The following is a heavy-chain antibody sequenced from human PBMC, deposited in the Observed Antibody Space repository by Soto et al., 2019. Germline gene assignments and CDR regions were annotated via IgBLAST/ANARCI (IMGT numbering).Heavy chain of an antibody. CDR3: ARLGTYYCDSSGYLIDY. CDR1: GGSISSGGYY. J-gene: IGHJ4*02. V-gene: IGHV4-31*03. Sequence: SETLSLTCTVSGGSISSGGYYWSWIRPHPGKGLEWIGYIYYSGSTYYNPSLKSRVTISVDTSKNQFSLKLSSVTAADTAVYYCARLGTYYCDSSGYLIDYWGQVTLVTVSS. CDR2: IYYSGST. D-gene: IGHD3-22*01.